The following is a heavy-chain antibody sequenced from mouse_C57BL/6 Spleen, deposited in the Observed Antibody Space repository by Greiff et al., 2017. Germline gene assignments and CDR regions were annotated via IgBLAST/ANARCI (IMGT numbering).Heavy chain of an antibody. Sequence: QVQLQQSGAELVKPGASVKLSCKASGYTFPSSWMQWAKPRPGQGLEWIGEIDPSASSPNSNQKFKGKATLTVDTSSSTAYMQLSSLTSEDSAVYYCARGNSPYYYGSSYFDYWGQGTTLTVSS. J-gene: IGHJ2*01. D-gene: IGHD1-1*01. CDR1: GYTFPSSW. V-gene: IGHV1-50*01. CDR3: ARGNSPYYYGSSYFDY. CDR2: IDPSASSP.